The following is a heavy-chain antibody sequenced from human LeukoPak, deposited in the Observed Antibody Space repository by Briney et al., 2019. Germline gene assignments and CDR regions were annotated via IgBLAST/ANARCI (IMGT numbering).Heavy chain of an antibody. CDR1: GGSISGYY. D-gene: IGHD5-12*01. Sequence: PSETLSLTCTVSGGSISGYYWSWIRQPAGKGLEWIGRIYTSGSTNYNPSLKSRVTMSVDTSKNQFSLKLSSVTAADTAVYYCARDSRSGDYDAFDIWGQGTMVTVSS. CDR3: ARDSRSGDYDAFDI. J-gene: IGHJ3*02. CDR2: IYTSGST. V-gene: IGHV4-4*07.